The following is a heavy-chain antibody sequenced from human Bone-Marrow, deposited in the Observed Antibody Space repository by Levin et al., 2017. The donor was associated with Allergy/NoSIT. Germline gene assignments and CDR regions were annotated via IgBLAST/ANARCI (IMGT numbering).Heavy chain of an antibody. V-gene: IGHV3-23*01. CDR2: ISGSGGST. CDR3: AKVVAVAGGVDWFDP. CDR1: GFTFSSYA. Sequence: GESLKISCAASGFTFSSYAMSWVRQAPGKGLEWVSAISGSGGSTYYADSVKGRFTISRDNSKNTLYLQMNSLRAEDTAVYYCAKVVAVAGGVDWFDPWGQGTLVTVSS. D-gene: IGHD6-19*01. J-gene: IGHJ5*02.